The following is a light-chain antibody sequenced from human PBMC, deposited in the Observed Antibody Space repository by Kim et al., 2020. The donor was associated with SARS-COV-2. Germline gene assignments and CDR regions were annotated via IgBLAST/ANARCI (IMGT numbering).Light chain of an antibody. CDR2: GKI. CDR1: RPNIGTGYG. V-gene: IGLV1-40*01. CDR3: QSYDTTLSAFV. Sequence: RVTHSCTGSRPNIGTGYGVPWYQQFPGKAPKLLISGKINRPSGVPDRFSGSKSVTSASLVITGLQGEDEADYYCQSYDTTLSAFVFGTGTKVTVL. J-gene: IGLJ1*01.